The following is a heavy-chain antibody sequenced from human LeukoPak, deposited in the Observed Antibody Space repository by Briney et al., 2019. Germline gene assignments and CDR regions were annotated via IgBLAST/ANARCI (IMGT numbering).Heavy chain of an antibody. CDR1: GFTFSSYA. Sequence: GGSLRLSRAASGFTFSSYAMSWVRQAPGKGLEWVTAISGSGGSTYYADSVKGRFTISRDNSKNTLYLQMNSLRAEDTAVYYCARRGTGWFDYYYGMDVWGQGTTVTVSS. CDR2: ISGSGGST. J-gene: IGHJ6*02. D-gene: IGHD6-19*01. CDR3: ARRGTGWFDYYYGMDV. V-gene: IGHV3-23*01.